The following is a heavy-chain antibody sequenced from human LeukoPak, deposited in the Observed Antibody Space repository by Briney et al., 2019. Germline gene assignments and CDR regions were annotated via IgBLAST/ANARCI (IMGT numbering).Heavy chain of an antibody. CDR2: IYPSGST. CDR1: AGSTNTYC. Sequence: SETLSLTCTVAAGSTNTYCWRWIRQPAEKGLEWIGRIYPSGSTYYNPSLKSRVTISIDKSKNQFSLRLTSVTAADTAVYYCARDRSGYSEYYFDFWGQGSLVTVSS. V-gene: IGHV4-4*07. D-gene: IGHD5-18*01. CDR3: ARDRSGYSEYYFDF. J-gene: IGHJ4*02.